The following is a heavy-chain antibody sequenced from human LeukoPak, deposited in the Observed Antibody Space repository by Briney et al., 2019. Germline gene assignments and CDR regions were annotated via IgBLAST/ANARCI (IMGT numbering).Heavy chain of an antibody. V-gene: IGHV3-23*01. CDR1: GFTFSNYA. Sequence: GGSLRLSCVASGFTFSNYAMSWVRQAPGKGLEWASVISDNGDSAFYGDSVKGRFTMSRDNSKNTLFLQMNSLRAEDTAIYYCAPDLRGTDWSLDYWGQGTLVTVSS. CDR2: ISDNGDSA. J-gene: IGHJ4*02. D-gene: IGHD3-9*01. CDR3: APDLRGTDWSLDY.